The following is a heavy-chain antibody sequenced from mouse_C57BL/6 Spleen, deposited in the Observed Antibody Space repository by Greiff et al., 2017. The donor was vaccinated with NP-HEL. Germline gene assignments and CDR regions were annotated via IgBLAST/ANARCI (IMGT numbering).Heavy chain of an antibody. CDR2: IYPGDGDT. V-gene: IGHV1-80*01. CDR3: AREGDGYPAWFAY. CDR1: GYAFSSYW. J-gene: IGHJ3*01. Sequence: LQESGASVKISCKASGYAFSSYWMNWVKQRPGKGLEWIGQIYPGDGDTNYNGKFKGKATLTADKSSSTAYMQLSSLTSEDSAVYFCAREGDGYPAWFAYWGQGTLVTVSA. D-gene: IGHD2-3*01.